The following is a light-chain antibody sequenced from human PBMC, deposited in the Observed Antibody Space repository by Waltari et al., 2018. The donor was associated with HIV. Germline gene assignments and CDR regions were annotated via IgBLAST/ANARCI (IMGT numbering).Light chain of an antibody. CDR1: SGYSNYK. CDR2: VGTGGIVG. Sequence: QPVLTQPPSASASLGASVTLTCTLSSGYSNYKVDWYQQRPGKGPRFVLRVGTGGIVGSTGEGIPDRFSVLGSGLNRYLTIKNIQEEDESDYHCGADHGSGSNFVSWVFGGGTKLTVL. J-gene: IGLJ3*02. CDR3: GADHGSGSNFVSWV. V-gene: IGLV9-49*01.